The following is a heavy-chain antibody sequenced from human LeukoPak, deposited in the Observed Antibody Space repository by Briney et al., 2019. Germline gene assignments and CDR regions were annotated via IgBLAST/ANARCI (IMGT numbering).Heavy chain of an antibody. CDR3: ASVPGGALNWFDP. CDR2: IYYSGST. D-gene: IGHD2-2*01. V-gene: IGHV4-39*01. CDR1: GGSISSSSYY. Sequence: PSETLSLTSTVSGGSISSSSYYWGWIRQPPGKGLEWIGSIYYSGSTYYNPSLKSRVTISVDTSKNQFSLKLSSVTAADTAVYYCASVPGGALNWFDPWGQGTLVTVSS. J-gene: IGHJ5*02.